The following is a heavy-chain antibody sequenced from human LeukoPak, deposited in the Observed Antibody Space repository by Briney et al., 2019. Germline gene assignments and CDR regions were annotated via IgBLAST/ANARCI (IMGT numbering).Heavy chain of an antibody. Sequence: PGGSLRLSCAAPGFTFTTYWMHWVRQAPGKGLVWVSHINSDGSITSYADSVKGRFTISRDNAKNTLYLQMNSLRAEDTAVYYCARDAVDTANAVWGQGTTVTVSS. J-gene: IGHJ6*02. CDR2: INSDGSIT. CDR3: ARDAVDTANAV. V-gene: IGHV3-74*01. D-gene: IGHD5-18*01. CDR1: GFTFTTYW.